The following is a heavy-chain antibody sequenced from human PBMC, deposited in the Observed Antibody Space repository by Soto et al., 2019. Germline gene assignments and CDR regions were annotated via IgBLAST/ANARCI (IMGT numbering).Heavy chain of an antibody. D-gene: IGHD6-6*01. CDR2: ISYDGSNK. CDR1: GFTFSSYA. J-gene: IGHJ4*02. CDR3: ARDRVEYSSSSGELD. V-gene: IGHV3-30-3*01. Sequence: AGSLRLSCAASGFTFSSYAMHWVRQAPGKGLEWVAVISYDGSNKYYADSVRGRFTISRDNSKNTLYLQMNSLRAEDTAVYYCARDRVEYSSSSGELDWGQGTLVTVS.